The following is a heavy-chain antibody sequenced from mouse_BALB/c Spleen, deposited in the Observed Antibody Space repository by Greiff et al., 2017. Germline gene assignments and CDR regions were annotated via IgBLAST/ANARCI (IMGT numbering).Heavy chain of an antibody. D-gene: IGHD1-1*01. CDR1: GFTFSSYG. J-gene: IGHJ1*01. CDR3: ARHYYGSSWYFDV. Sequence: EVKLEESGGDLVKPGGSLKLSCAASGFTFSSYGMSWVRQTPDKRLEWVATISSGGSYTYYPDSVKGRFTTSRDNAKNTLYLQMSSLKTEDTAMYYCARHYYGSSWYFDVWGAGTTVTVSS. CDR2: ISSGGSYT. V-gene: IGHV5-6*02.